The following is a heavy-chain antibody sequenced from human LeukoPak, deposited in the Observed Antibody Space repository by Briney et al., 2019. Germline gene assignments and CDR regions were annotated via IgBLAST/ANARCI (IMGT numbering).Heavy chain of an antibody. V-gene: IGHV4-38-2*01. D-gene: IGHD3-16*01. CDR1: GYSISSGYY. J-gene: IGHJ4*02. CDR2: IYHSGST. Sequence: SETLSLTCAVSGYSISSGYYWGWIRQPPGKGLEWIGSIYHSGSTYYNPSLKSRVTISVDTSKNQFSLKLSSVTAADTAVYYCARGIPPRGGHFDYWGQGTPVTVSS. CDR3: ARGIPPRGGHFDY.